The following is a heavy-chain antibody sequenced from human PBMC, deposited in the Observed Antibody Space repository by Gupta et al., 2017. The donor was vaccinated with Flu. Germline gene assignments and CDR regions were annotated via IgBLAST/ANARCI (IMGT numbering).Heavy chain of an antibody. CDR2: IYPFDSNT. CDR1: EDIFRNYW. V-gene: IGHV5-51*03. D-gene: IGHD1-20*01. J-gene: IGHJ5*02. Sequence: VQLEQSGAEVKKPGESLKISCKASEDIFRNYWIGWVRQMPGKGLEWMGIIYPFDSNTHYSLSVQGHVTISVDKSISTVYLQWNSLKASDTAMYYWAKRRYNKLYLQNWCDPWGQGTLVTVSS. CDR3: AKRRYNKLYLQNWCDP.